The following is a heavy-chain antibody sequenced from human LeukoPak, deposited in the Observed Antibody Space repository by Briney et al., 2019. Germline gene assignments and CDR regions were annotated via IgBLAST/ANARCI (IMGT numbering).Heavy chain of an antibody. D-gene: IGHD3-22*01. V-gene: IGHV2-5*02. Sequence: SGPTLVNPTQTLTLTCTFSGFSLSTNGVGVGWIRQPPGKAPEWLALIYWDDDKRYSPSLKTRLTITKDTSKNQVVLTMTNMDPVDTAPYYCAPRGSSGILYLPQNYFDPWGQGTLVSLSS. CDR1: GFSLSTNGVG. CDR3: APRGSSGILYLPQNYFDP. J-gene: IGHJ5*02. CDR2: IYWDDDK.